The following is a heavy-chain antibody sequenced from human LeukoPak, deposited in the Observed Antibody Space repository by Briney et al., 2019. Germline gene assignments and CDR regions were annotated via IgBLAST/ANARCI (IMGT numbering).Heavy chain of an antibody. CDR3: ATDSGHAFSF. J-gene: IGHJ3*01. Sequence: PGGSLRLSCAASGFTFSNAWMPWVRQAPGKGLVWVSRIYSDGSDTTYADSVKGRFIISRDNAKNTLYLQMNSLRGDDTAVYYCATDSGHAFSFWGQGTMVTVSS. CDR2: IYSDGSDT. CDR1: GFTFSNAW. D-gene: IGHD3-10*01. V-gene: IGHV3-74*03.